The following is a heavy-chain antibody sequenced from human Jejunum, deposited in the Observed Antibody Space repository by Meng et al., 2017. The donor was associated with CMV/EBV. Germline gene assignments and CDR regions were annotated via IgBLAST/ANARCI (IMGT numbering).Heavy chain of an antibody. J-gene: IGHJ4*02. CDR1: FTFDTYW. V-gene: IGHV3-74*03. CDR3: ARPLSDWDYGGIESFRL. D-gene: IGHD4-23*01. Sequence: FTFDTYWMHWVRLAPGAGPLWISHISADGTKIKYADSVKGRFTVSRDNAKNTLYLQMNRLRAEDTAIYYCARPLSDWDYGGIESFRLWGQGTLVTVSS. CDR2: ISADGTKI.